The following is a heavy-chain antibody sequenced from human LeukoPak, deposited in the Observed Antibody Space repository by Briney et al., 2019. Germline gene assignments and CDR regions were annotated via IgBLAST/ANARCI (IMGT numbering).Heavy chain of an antibody. D-gene: IGHD3-10*01. Sequence: PGGSLRLSCVASGFTFSSYWMHWVRQAPGKGLVWVSRINSDGSSTSYADSVKGRFTISRDNAKNTLYLQMNSLRAEDTAVYYCARAVIWFGGGNWFDPWGQGTLVTVSS. CDR1: GFTFSSYW. CDR2: INSDGSST. CDR3: ARAVIWFGGGNWFDP. V-gene: IGHV3-74*01. J-gene: IGHJ5*02.